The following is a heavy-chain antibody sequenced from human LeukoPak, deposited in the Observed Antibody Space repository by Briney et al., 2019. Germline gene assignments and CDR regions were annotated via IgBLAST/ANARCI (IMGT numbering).Heavy chain of an antibody. J-gene: IGHJ5*02. CDR1: GGSFSGYY. CDR2: IYYSGST. CDR3: AREPGGGDWFDP. V-gene: IGHV4-59*01. Sequence: PSETLSLTCAVYGGSFSGYYWSWIRQPPGKGLEWIGYIYYSGSTNYNPSLKSRVTISVDTSKNQFSLKLSSVTAADTAVYYCAREPGGGDWFDPWGQGTLVTVSS. D-gene: IGHD3-16*01.